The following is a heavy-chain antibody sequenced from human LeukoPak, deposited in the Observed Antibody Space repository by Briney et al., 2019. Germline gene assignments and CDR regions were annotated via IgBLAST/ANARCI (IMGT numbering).Heavy chain of an antibody. Sequence: SETLSLTCTVSGGSISSSSYYWGWIRQPPGKGLEWIGSIYYSGSTYYNPSLKSRVTISVDTSKNQFSLKLSSVTAADTAVYYCARDGEGHYYDSSGYFRWGQGTLVTVSS. D-gene: IGHD3-22*01. CDR3: ARDGEGHYYDSSGYFR. V-gene: IGHV4-39*07. J-gene: IGHJ4*02. CDR1: GGSISSSSYY. CDR2: IYYSGST.